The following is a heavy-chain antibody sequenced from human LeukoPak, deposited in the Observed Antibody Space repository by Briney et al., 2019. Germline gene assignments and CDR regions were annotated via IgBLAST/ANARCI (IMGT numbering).Heavy chain of an antibody. Sequence: GASVKVSCKASGYTFTSYDINWVRQATGQGLEWMGWKNPNSGRTGFAQKFQGRLTMTTDTSISTAYMELSSLTSEDTAVYYCARGPVSTHGMDVWGQGTTVTASS. CDR3: ARGPVSTHGMDV. V-gene: IGHV1-8*01. CDR1: GYTFTSYD. CDR2: KNPNSGRT. D-gene: IGHD2-2*01. J-gene: IGHJ6*02.